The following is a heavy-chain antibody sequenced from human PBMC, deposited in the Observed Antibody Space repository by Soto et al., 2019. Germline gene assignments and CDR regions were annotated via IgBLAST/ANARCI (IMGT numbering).Heavy chain of an antibody. D-gene: IGHD2-15*01. V-gene: IGHV4-59*01. CDR1: GGSISSYY. CDR2: IYLSAST. CDR3: ARVRGNSWGYLYDVDV. Sequence: SETLSLTCRISGGSISSYYWNWIRQAPGEGLYWVVFIYLSASTNYNAVLAGPVTISVDTSKDQISLRLKSVTAADTAVYYCARVRGNSWGYLYDVDVWGQGTTVTVSS. J-gene: IGHJ6*01.